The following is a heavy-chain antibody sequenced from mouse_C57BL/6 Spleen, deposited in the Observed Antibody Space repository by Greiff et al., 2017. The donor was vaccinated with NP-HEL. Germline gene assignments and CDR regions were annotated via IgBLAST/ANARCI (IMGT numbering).Heavy chain of an antibody. Sequence: QVQLQQPGAELVRPGSSVKLSCKASGYTFTSYWMEWVKQRPGHGLEWIGNIYPSDSETHYNQKFKDKATFTVDKSSSTAYMQLSSLTPEDSSVYYSARRGLRRFAYWGQGTLVTVSA. D-gene: IGHD2-2*01. CDR2: IYPSDSET. J-gene: IGHJ3*01. V-gene: IGHV1-61*01. CDR1: GYTFTSYW. CDR3: ARRGLRRFAY.